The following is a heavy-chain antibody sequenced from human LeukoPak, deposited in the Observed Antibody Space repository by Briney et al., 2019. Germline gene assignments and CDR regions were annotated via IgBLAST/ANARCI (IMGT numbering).Heavy chain of an antibody. CDR3: ARDSHSSSWYYFDY. D-gene: IGHD6-13*01. J-gene: IGHJ4*02. V-gene: IGHV4-31*03. Sequence: SQTLSLTCTVSGGSISSGGYYWSWIRHHPGKGLEWIGYIYYSGSTYYNPSLKSRVTISVDTSKNQFSLKLSSMTAADTAVYYCARDSHSSSWYYFDYWGQGTLVTVSS. CDR1: GGSISSGGYY. CDR2: IYYSGST.